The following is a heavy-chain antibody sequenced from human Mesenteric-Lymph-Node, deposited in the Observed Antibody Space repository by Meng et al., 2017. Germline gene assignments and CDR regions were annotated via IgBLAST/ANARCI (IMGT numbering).Heavy chain of an antibody. V-gene: IGHV4-39*07. CDR1: GGSISSSSYY. J-gene: IGHJ4*02. CDR3: ARGTIFGVVIPFDY. Sequence: SETLSLTCTVSGGSISSSSYYWGWIRQPPGKGLEWIGSIYYSGSTYYNPSLKSRVTISVDTSKNQFSLKLSSVTAADTAVYYCARGTIFGVVIPFDYWGQGTLVTVSS. CDR2: IYYSGST. D-gene: IGHD3-3*01.